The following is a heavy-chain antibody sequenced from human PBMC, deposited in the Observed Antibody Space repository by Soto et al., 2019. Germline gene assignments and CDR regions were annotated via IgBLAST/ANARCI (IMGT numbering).Heavy chain of an antibody. J-gene: IGHJ6*02. CDR1: GGSLSSSKW. CDR2: IYHSGST. CDR3: ATPSPGIAARPGYYGMDV. Sequence: XTLSLTCAVSGGSLSSSKWWSWVRQPPGKGLGWIWEIYHSGSTNYNPSLKSRVNISVDKYKNQFYLKLSSVTAADTAVYYCATPSPGIAARPGYYGMDVWGQGNTVTVS. V-gene: IGHV4-4*02. D-gene: IGHD6-6*01.